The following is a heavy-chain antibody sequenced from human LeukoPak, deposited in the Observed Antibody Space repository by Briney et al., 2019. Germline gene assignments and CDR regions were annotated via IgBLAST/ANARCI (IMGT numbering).Heavy chain of an antibody. J-gene: IGHJ6*03. CDR3: ARGRQEISMIIVVMTAVSYYLDA. V-gene: IGHV4-34*01. D-gene: IGHD3-22*01. CDR1: GESFSGYY. CDR2: INPGGST. Sequence: PSETLSLTCAVYGESFSGYYWTWTRQSPGKGLEWIGEINPGGSTYFNPSLKSRLTISRDTSKNQFSLRLRSVTAADTGIYYCARGRQEISMIIVVMTAVSYYLDAWGKGTTVTVS.